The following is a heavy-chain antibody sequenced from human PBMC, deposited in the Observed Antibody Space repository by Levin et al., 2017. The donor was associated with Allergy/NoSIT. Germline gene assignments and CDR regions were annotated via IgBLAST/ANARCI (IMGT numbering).Heavy chain of an antibody. J-gene: IGHJ4*02. CDR3: ARPQNSRATEFDD. V-gene: IGHV5-51*01. D-gene: IGHD2-15*01. CDR2: IFPGDSDT. CDR1: GYYFNNYW. Sequence: KHGESLKISCKGSGYYFNNYWIGWVRQMPGKGLEWIGFIFPGDSDTRYSPSFQGQVTISADKSITTAYLQFRSLKASDSAMYYCARPQNSRATEFDDWGQGTLVTVSS.